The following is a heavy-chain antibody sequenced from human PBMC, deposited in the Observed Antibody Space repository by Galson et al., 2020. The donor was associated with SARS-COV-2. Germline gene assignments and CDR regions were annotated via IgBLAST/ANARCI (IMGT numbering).Heavy chain of an antibody. CDR3: ARGYYYGSGGQYFQH. V-gene: IGHV4-34*01. CDR1: GGSFSGYY. CDR2: INHSGST. D-gene: IGHD3-10*01. Sequence: SQTLSLTCAVYGGSFSGYYWSWIRQPPGMGLEWIGEINHSGSTNYNPSLKSRVTILVDTSKNQFSLKLSSVTAADTAVYYCARGYYYGSGGQYFQHWGQGTLVSVSS. J-gene: IGHJ1*01.